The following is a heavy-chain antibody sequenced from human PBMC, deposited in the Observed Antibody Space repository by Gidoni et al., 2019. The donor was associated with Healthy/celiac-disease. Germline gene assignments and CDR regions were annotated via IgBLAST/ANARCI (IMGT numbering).Heavy chain of an antibody. J-gene: IGHJ4*02. D-gene: IGHD5-12*01. Sequence: QVQLVESGGGVVQPGRSLRLSCAASGFTFSSYARHWVRQAPDKGLEWVAVISYDGSNKYYADSVKGRFTISRDNSKNTLYLQMNSLRAEDTAVYYCAREGGYDLPLDYWGQGTLVTVSS. CDR1: GFTFSSYA. CDR2: ISYDGSNK. CDR3: AREGGYDLPLDY. V-gene: IGHV3-30-3*01.